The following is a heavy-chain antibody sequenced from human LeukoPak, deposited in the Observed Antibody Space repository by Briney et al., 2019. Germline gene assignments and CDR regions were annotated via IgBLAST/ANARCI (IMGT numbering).Heavy chain of an antibody. D-gene: IGHD4-17*01. V-gene: IGHV4-4*02. J-gene: IGHJ4*02. CDR3: ARSEYYGDYDNS. CDR1: GGSISSSNW. Sequence: SGTLSLTCAVSGGSISSSNWWSWVRQPPGKGLEWIGEIYHSGCTNYNPSLKRRCTISVDKSTNQFSLKLSSVTAADTAVYYCARSEYYGDYDNSWGQGTLVTVSS. CDR2: IYHSGCT.